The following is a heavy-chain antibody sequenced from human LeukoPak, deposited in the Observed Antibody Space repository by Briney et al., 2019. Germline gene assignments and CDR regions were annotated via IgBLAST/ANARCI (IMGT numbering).Heavy chain of an antibody. CDR1: GYTFSSYG. V-gene: IGHV3-30*18. CDR2: ISFDGKTQ. CDR3: VKEMSSSNIDH. D-gene: IGHD2-2*01. Sequence: SCKASGYTFSSYGMHWVRQAPGKGLEWVAVISFDGKTQYYIDSVKGRFTTSRDNSKNTLYLQMNSLRAEDTAVYYCVKEMSSSNIDHCGQGTLVTVSS. J-gene: IGHJ4*02.